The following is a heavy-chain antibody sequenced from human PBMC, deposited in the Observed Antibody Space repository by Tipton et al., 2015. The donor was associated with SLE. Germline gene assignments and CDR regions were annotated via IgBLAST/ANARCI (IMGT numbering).Heavy chain of an antibody. CDR3: TTDPEGATGIDY. CDR2: IKSNTDGGTA. D-gene: IGHD1-26*01. V-gene: IGHV3-15*01. CDR1: GLTLRNVW. J-gene: IGHJ4*02. Sequence: SLRLSCAASGLTLRNVWMSWVRQAPGRGLEWVGRIKSNTDGGTADYAAPVKGRFTISRDDSTNTLYLLLNSLKSEDTAIYYCTTDPEGATGIDYWGQGTMVTVSS.